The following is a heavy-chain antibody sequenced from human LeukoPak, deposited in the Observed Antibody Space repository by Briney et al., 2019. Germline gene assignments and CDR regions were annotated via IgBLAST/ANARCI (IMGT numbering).Heavy chain of an antibody. V-gene: IGHV4-61*02. D-gene: IGHD3-3*01. CDR2: IYTSGST. J-gene: IGHJ4*02. Sequence: SEXLSLTCTVSGGSISSGSYYWSWIRQPAGKGLEWIGRIYTSGSTNYNPSLKSRVTISVDTSKNQFSLKLSSVTAADTAVYYCAGVLRFLEWSSTNWGQGTLVTVSS. CDR3: AGVLRFLEWSSTN. CDR1: GGSISSGSYY.